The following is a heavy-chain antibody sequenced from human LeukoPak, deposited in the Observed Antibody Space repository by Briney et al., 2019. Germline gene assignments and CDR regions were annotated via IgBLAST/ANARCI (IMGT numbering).Heavy chain of an antibody. V-gene: IGHV3-74*01. D-gene: IGHD3-3*01. CDR3: ARDAFGVDKSPF. CDR1: GFTFSSYW. Sequence: GGSLRLSCAASGFTFSSYWMHWVRQAPGKGLVWVSRINSDGSDTSYADSVEGRFTISRDNAKNTLYLQMDSLRAEDTAVYYCARDAFGVDKSPFWGQGTLVTVSS. CDR2: INSDGSDT. J-gene: IGHJ4*02.